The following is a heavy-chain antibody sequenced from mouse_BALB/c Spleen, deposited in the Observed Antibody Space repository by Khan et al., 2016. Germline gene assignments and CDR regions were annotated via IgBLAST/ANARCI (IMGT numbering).Heavy chain of an antibody. V-gene: IGHV1S29*02. CDR2: IYPYNGDT. CDR1: GYTFTDYN. CDR3: ARGRAGCFDV. D-gene: IGHD3-3*01. Sequence: EVQLQESGPELVKPGASVKISCKASGYTFTDYNMHWVKQSHGKSLEWIGYIYPYNGDTGYNQKFKSKATLTVDNSSSTAYMELRSLTSEDSAVYYCARGRAGCFDVWGAGTTVTVSS. J-gene: IGHJ1*01.